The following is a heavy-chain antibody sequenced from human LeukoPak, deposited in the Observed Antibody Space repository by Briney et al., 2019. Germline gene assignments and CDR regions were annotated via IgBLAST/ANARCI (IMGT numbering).Heavy chain of an antibody. CDR2: VRDKTNSYAT. J-gene: IGHJ4*02. Sequence: GGSLRLSCAASGFTFSDSSMHWVRQASGKGLEWVGRVRDKTNSYATGYGESVKGRFTISRDDSKNTAYLEMSSLRGEDTAVYYCTRQRPQTGSLDYWGQGALVTVSS. D-gene: IGHD1-26*01. V-gene: IGHV3-73*01. CDR1: GFTFSDSS. CDR3: TRQRPQTGSLDY.